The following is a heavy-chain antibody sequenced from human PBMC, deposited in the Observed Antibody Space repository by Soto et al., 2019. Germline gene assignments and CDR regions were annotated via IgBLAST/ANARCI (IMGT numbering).Heavy chain of an antibody. D-gene: IGHD1-1*01. CDR1: GDSVSSNSAA. Sequence: SQTLSLTCAISGDSVSSNSAAWNWIRQSPSRGLEWLGRTYYRSKWYNDYAVSVKSRITINPDTSKNQLSLQLNSVTPEDTAVYYCAKATGTTRPPFYYYYGMDVWGQGTTVTVSS. CDR3: AKATGTTRPPFYYYYGMDV. CDR2: TYYRSKWYN. V-gene: IGHV6-1*01. J-gene: IGHJ6*02.